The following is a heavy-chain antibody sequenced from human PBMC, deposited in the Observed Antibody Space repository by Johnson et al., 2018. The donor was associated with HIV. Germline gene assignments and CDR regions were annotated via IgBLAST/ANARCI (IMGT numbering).Heavy chain of an antibody. V-gene: IGHV3-30*02. CDR1: GFNFGDYG. J-gene: IGHJ3*02. Sequence: QVQLVESGGGIVRPGESLRLSCETSGFNFGDYGMSWVRQAPGKELEWVAFTRYDGSNKYYADSVKGRFTISRDNSKNTLYLQMNSLRAEDTAVYYCARDSTAGPDKGLDYVGAFDIWGQGTMVTVSS. CDR3: ARDSTAGPDKGLDYVGAFDI. D-gene: IGHD4-17*01. CDR2: TRYDGSNK.